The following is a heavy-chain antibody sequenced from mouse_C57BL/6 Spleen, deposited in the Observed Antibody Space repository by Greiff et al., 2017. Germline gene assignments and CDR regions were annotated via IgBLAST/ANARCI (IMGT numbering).Heavy chain of an antibody. CDR2: IYPGDGDT. CDR3: ARNRVVAHYYAMDY. D-gene: IGHD1-1*01. J-gene: IGHJ4*01. CDR1: GYAFSSSW. V-gene: IGHV1-82*01. Sequence: VKLMESGPELVKPGASVTISCKASGYAFSSSWMNWVKQRPGKGLEWIGRIYPGDGDTNYNGKFKGKATLTADKSSSTAYMKLSSLTSEDSAVYFCARNRVVAHYYAMDYWGQGTSVTVSS.